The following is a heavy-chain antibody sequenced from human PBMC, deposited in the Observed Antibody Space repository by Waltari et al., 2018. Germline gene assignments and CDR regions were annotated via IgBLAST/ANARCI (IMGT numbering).Heavy chain of an antibody. Sequence: QVQLQESGPGLVKPSETLSLPCTVSGGSISSYYWSWIRQPPGKGLEWIGYIYYSGRTNYNPSLKSRVTISVDTSKNQFSLKLSSVTAADTAVYYCARGRGSYYGNWFDPWGQGTLVTVSS. D-gene: IGHD1-26*01. J-gene: IGHJ5*02. CDR3: ARGRGSYYGNWFDP. V-gene: IGHV4-59*01. CDR1: GGSISSYY. CDR2: IYYSGRT.